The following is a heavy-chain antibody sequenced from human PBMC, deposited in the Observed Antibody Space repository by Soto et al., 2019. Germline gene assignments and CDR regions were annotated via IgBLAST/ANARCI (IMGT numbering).Heavy chain of an antibody. CDR2: IWYDGSNK. Sequence: VGSLRLSCAASGFTFSSYGMHWVRQAPGKGLEWVAVIWYDGSNKYYADSVKGRFTISRDNSKNTLYLQMNSLRAEDTAVYYCARDHGPDAFDIWGQGTMVTVS. V-gene: IGHV3-33*01. CDR1: GFTFSSYG. CDR3: ARDHGPDAFDI. J-gene: IGHJ3*02.